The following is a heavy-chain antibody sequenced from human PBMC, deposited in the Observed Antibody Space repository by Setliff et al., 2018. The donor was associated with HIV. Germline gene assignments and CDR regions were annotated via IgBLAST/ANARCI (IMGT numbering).Heavy chain of an antibody. V-gene: IGHV1-69*05. Sequence: GASVKVSCKASGGTFSSYAISWVRQAPGQGLEWMGGIIPIFGTANYAQKFQGRVTITTDESTSTACMELSSLRSEDTAVYYCARAGGSGSYYLSWYYGMDVWGQGTTVTVSS. D-gene: IGHD3-10*01. CDR3: ARAGGSGSYYLSWYYGMDV. J-gene: IGHJ6*02. CDR2: IIPIFGTA. CDR1: GGTFSSYA.